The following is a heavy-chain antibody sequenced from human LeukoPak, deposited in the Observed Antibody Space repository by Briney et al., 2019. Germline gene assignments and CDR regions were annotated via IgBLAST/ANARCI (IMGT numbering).Heavy chain of an antibody. D-gene: IGHD3-22*01. CDR2: IYTSEST. CDR3: ARSGSGITMIVVVIPGGAFDI. Sequence: SETLSLTCTVSGGSLRRGSHYGRCLRQPAGRGREWLGRIYTSESTNHHPSLKSRVTISVDTSKIQCALKLSSVTAADTAVYDCARSGSGITMIVVVIPGGAFDIWGQGTMVTVSS. CDR1: GGSLRRGSHY. J-gene: IGHJ3*02. V-gene: IGHV4-61*02.